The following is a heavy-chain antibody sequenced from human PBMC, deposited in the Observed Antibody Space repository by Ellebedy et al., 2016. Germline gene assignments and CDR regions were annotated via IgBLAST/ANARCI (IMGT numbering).Heavy chain of an antibody. V-gene: IGHV3-66*01. D-gene: IGHD2-15*01. CDR2: IYSGGST. J-gene: IGHJ6*02. CDR1: GFTVSSNY. CDR3: AREDCSGGSCYGFNYYYGMDV. Sequence: GESLKISXAASGFTVSSNYMSWVRQAPGKGLEWVSVIYSGGSTYYADSVKGRVTISRDNSKNTLYLQMNSLRAEDTAVYYCAREDCSGGSCYGFNYYYGMDVWGQGTTVTVSS.